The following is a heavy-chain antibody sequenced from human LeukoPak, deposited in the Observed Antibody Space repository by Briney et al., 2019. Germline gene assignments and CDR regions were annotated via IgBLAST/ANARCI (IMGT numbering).Heavy chain of an antibody. Sequence: ASVKVSCKASGYTFTSYGISWVRQAPGQGLEWMGWISAYNGNTNYAQKLQGRVTMTTDTSTSTAYMELRSLRSDDTAVYYCARDYVTMRYCSGGSCRSGFDYWGQGTLVTVSS. CDR1: GYTFTSYG. J-gene: IGHJ4*02. V-gene: IGHV1-18*01. D-gene: IGHD2-15*01. CDR2: ISAYNGNT. CDR3: ARDYVTMRYCSGGSCRSGFDY.